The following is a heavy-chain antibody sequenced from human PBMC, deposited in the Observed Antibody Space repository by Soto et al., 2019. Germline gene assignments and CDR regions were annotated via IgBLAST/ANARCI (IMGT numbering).Heavy chain of an antibody. CDR2: IYYSGST. Sequence: SETLSLTCTVSGGSISSSSYYWGWIRQPPGKGLEWIGSIYYSGSTYYNPSLKSRVTISVDTSKNQFSLKLSSVTAADTAVYYCARRQIAAAATFDYWGQGTLVTVSS. V-gene: IGHV4-39*01. J-gene: IGHJ4*02. D-gene: IGHD6-13*01. CDR3: ARRQIAAAATFDY. CDR1: GGSISSSSYY.